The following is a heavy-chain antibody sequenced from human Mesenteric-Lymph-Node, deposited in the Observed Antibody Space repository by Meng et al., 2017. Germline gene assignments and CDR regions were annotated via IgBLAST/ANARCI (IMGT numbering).Heavy chain of an antibody. CDR1: GFSFSDSW. V-gene: IGHV3-72*01. CDR3: VRVCSSTGCYAS. J-gene: IGHJ5*02. Sequence: GESLKISCAASGFSFSDSWMSWVRQAPGKGLEWVGRTRKKVNGYTTEYAASVKGRFTISRDDSKNSVYLQMNSLKTEDTAVYYCVRVCSSTGCYASWGQGTLVTVSS. CDR2: TRKKVNGYTT. D-gene: IGHD2-2*01.